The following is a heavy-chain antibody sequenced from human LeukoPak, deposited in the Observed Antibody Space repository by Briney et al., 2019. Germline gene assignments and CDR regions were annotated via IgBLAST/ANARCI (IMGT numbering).Heavy chain of an antibody. J-gene: IGHJ4*02. CDR2: ISPNSGGT. CDR1: GYTFTGYY. CDR3: AREDYFASGGTSY. D-gene: IGHD3-10*01. V-gene: IGHV1-2*02. Sequence: GASVKVSCKASGYTFTGYYIHWVRQAPGQGLEWMGWISPNSGGTKYAQKFQGRVTMTRDTSISTAYMELRRLTADDTAVYYCAREDYFASGGTSYWGQGSLVTVSS.